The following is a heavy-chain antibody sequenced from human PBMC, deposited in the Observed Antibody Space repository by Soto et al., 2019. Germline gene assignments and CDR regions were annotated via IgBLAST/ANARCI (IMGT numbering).Heavy chain of an antibody. J-gene: IGHJ5*02. Sequence: SETLSLTCTVSGGSISSGGYYWSWIRQHPGKGLEWIGSIYYSGSTYYNPSLKSRVTISVDTSKNQFSLKLSSVTAADTAVYYCARHVSSYIVVVVAAGIGWFDPWGQGTLVTVSS. CDR2: IYYSGST. V-gene: IGHV4-39*01. D-gene: IGHD2-15*01. CDR1: GGSISSGGYY. CDR3: ARHVSSYIVVVVAAGIGWFDP.